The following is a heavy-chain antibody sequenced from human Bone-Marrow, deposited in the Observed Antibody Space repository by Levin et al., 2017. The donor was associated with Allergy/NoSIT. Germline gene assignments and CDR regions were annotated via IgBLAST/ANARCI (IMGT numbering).Heavy chain of an antibody. J-gene: IGHJ1*01. CDR3: ARDSWRGSGGDFQH. V-gene: IGHV3-33*01. D-gene: IGHD2-21*01. Sequence: GESLKISCAASGFTFSSYGMHWVRQAPGKGLEWVAVIWYDGSNKYYADSVKGRFTISRDNSKNTLYLQMNSLRAEDTAVYYCARDSWRGSGGDFQHWGQGTLVTVSS. CDR2: IWYDGSNK. CDR1: GFTFSSYG.